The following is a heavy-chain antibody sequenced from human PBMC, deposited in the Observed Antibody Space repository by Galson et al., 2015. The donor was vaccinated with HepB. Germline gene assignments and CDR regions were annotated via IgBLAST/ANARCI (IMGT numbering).Heavy chain of an antibody. CDR2: INAGNGNT. CDR1: GYTFTSYA. CDR3: ARGRGTTVKGRVASSPNDY. V-gene: IGHV1-3*01. Sequence: SVKVSCKASGYTFTSYAMHWVRQAPGQRLEWMGWINAGNGNTKYSQKFQGRVTITRDTSASTAYMELSSLRSEDTAVYYCARGRGTTVKGRVASSPNDYWGQGTLVTVSS. J-gene: IGHJ4*02. D-gene: IGHD4-17*01.